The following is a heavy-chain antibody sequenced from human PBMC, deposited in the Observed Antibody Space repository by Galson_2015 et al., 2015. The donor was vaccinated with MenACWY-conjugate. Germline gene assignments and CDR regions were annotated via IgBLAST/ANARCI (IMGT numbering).Heavy chain of an antibody. CDR2: ISSSSSTI. J-gene: IGHJ6*02. V-gene: IGHV3-48*02. CDR1: GFTFSSYS. D-gene: IGHD6-19*01. CDR3: ARDNAPPPIIAVAGTGGGYYYYYGMDV. Sequence: SLRLSCAASGFTFSSYSMNWVRQAPGKGLEWVSYISSSSSTIYYADSVKGRFTISRDNAKNSLYLQMNSLRDEDTAVYYCARDNAPPPIIAVAGTGGGYYYYYGMDVWGQGTTVTVSS.